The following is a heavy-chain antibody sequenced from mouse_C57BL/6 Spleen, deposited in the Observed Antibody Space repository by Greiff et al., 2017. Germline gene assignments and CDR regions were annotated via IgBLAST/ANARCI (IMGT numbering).Heavy chain of an antibody. CDR2: ISGGGGNT. Sequence: EVQGVESGGGLVKPGGSLKLSCAASGFTFSSYTMSWVRQTPEKRLEWVATISGGGGNTYYPDSVKGRFTISRDNAKNTLYLQMSSLRSEDTALYYCARHENYDYFYWYFDVWGTGTTVTVSS. CDR1: GFTFSSYT. CDR3: ARHENYDYFYWYFDV. J-gene: IGHJ1*03. D-gene: IGHD2-4*01. V-gene: IGHV5-9*01.